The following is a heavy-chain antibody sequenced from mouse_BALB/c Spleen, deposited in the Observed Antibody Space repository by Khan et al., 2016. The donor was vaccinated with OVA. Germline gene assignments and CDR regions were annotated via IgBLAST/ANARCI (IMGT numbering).Heavy chain of an antibody. V-gene: IGHV9-3-1*01. CDR1: GYTFTNYG. CDR2: INTYTGEP. J-gene: IGHJ1*01. CDR3: ARSASYWFFDV. Sequence: QIQLVQSGPELKKPGETVKISCKASGYTFTNYGMNWVKQAPGKGLKWMGWINTYTGEPTYADDFKGRFAFSLLTSANNAYLQINNLKNEDTATYFCARSASYWFFDVWGAGTTVTVSS. D-gene: IGHD6-1*01.